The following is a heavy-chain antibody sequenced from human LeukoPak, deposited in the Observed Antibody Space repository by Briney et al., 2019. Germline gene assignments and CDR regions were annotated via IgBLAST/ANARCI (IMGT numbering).Heavy chain of an antibody. CDR3: ARTLRIVVVPAAPFGY. J-gene: IGHJ4*02. CDR2: INPNSGGI. V-gene: IGHV1-2*02. CDR1: GYTFTGYY. Sequence: ASVKVSCKASGYTFTGYYMHWVRQAPGQGLEWMGWINPNSGGINYAQKFQGRVTITRDTSISTAYMELSRLRSDDTAVYYCARTLRIVVVPAAPFGYWGQGTLVTVSS. D-gene: IGHD2-2*01.